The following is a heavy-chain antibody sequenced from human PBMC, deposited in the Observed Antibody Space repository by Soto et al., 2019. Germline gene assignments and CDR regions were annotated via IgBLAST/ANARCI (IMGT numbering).Heavy chain of an antibody. V-gene: IGHV4-31*03. CDR1: GGSISCGGDY. CDR3: ARVCGGDFHYGMDV. Sequence: SETLSLTYTVSGGSISCGGDYWSWIRKHPGKGLEWIGYIYYSGSTYYNPSPKSRVTISVDTSKNQFSLKLSSVTAADTAVYYCARVCGGDFHYGMDVWGQGTTVTVSS. D-gene: IGHD2-21*02. CDR2: IYYSGST. J-gene: IGHJ6*02.